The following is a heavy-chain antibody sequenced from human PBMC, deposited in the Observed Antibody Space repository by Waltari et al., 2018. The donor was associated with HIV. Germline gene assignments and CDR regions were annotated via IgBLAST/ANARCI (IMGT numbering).Heavy chain of an antibody. D-gene: IGHD3-22*01. V-gene: IGHV2-5*01. CDR2: ISWNDDK. CDR3: ARHYYDRSGPLGGWFDP. Sequence: QITLKESGPTLVKPTQTLTLTCTFSGFSLSTSGVGVGWIRQPPGKALEWLALISWNDDKRYSPSLKSRLTITKDTSKNQVVLTMNNMDPVDTATYYCARHYYDRSGPLGGWFDPWGQGTLVTVSS. J-gene: IGHJ5*02. CDR1: GFSLSTSGVG.